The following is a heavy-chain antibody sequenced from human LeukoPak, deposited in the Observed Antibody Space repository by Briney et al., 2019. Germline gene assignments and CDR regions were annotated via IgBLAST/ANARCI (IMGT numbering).Heavy chain of an antibody. V-gene: IGHV3-9*01. CDR1: GFTFDDYA. CDR2: ISWNSGSI. J-gene: IGHJ4*02. D-gene: IGHD3-10*01. CDR3: ARDTG. Sequence: GGSLRLSCAASGFTFDDYAMHWVRQAPGKGLEWVSGISWNSGSIGYADSVKGRFTISRDNAKNSLYLQMNSLRAEDTAVYYCARDTGWGQGALVTVPS.